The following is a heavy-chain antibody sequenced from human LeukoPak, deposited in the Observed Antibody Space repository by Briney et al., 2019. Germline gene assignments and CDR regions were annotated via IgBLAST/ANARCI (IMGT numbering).Heavy chain of an antibody. V-gene: IGHV4-39*01. CDR1: GGSISSSSYY. CDR3: ARREAAILY. D-gene: IGHD2-2*01. J-gene: IGHJ4*02. CDR2: IYYSGST. Sequence: SETLSLTCTVSGGSISSSSYYWGWIRQPPGKGLEWIGSIYYSGSTYYNPSLKSRVTISVDTSKNQFSLKLSSVTAADTAVYYCARREAAILYWGQGTLVTVSS.